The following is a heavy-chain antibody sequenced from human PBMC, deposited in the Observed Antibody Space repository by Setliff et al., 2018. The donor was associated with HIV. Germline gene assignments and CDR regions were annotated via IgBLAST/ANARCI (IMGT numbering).Heavy chain of an antibody. CDR3: ARSQINLVRGVVHYFDY. J-gene: IGHJ4*02. V-gene: IGHV1-3*03. CDR2: INTDNGDT. Sequence: ASVKVSCKASGYTFTNYGISWVRQAPGQRLEWVGWINTDNGDTKYSQDFQGRVTISRDTSASTAHMELSSLRSEDMAVYYCARSQINLVRGVVHYFDYWGQGTLVTVSS. D-gene: IGHD3-10*01. CDR1: GYTFTNYG.